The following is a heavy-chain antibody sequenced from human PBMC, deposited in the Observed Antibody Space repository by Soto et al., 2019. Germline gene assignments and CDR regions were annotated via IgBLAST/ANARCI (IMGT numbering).Heavy chain of an antibody. CDR2: VYYSGSP. J-gene: IGHJ4*01. V-gene: IGHV4-59*01. Sequence: SETLSLTCVVSGDSISPYYWTWIRQPPGKGLEWIGHVYYSGSPNYNPSLKSRVTISVDTSKSQFSLKLSSVTAADTAVYYCARGVLHWGQGTLVTVSS. CDR1: GDSISPYY. CDR3: ARGVLH.